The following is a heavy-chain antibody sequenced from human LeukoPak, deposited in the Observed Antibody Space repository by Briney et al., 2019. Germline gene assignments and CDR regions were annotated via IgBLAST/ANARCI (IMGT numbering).Heavy chain of an antibody. CDR2: INSDGSST. CDR1: GFTFSSCW. CDR3: AKQSLYDSSGHFHY. J-gene: IGHJ4*02. Sequence: PGGSLRLSCAASGFTFSSCWMHWVRQAPGKGLVWVSRINSDGSSTSYADSVKGQFTISRDNSKNTLFLRMNSLRAEDTAVYFCAKQSLYDSSGHFHYWGQGTLVTVSS. D-gene: IGHD3-22*01. V-gene: IGHV3-74*01.